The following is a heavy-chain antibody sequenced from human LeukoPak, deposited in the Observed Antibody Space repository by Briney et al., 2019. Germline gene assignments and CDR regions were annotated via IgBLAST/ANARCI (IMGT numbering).Heavy chain of an antibody. J-gene: IGHJ4*02. D-gene: IGHD5-18*01. Sequence: LPGGSLRLSCAASGFTVSSNYMSWVRQAPGKGLGWVSGISWNSGSIGYADSVKGRFTISRDNAKNSLYLQMNSLRAEDTALYYCAKANVEDTAFDYWGQGTLVTVSS. CDR1: GFTVSSNY. CDR3: AKANVEDTAFDY. CDR2: ISWNSGSI. V-gene: IGHV3-9*01.